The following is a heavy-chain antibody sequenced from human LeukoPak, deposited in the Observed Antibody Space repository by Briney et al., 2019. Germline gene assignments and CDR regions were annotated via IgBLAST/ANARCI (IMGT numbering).Heavy chain of an antibody. J-gene: IGHJ2*01. D-gene: IGHD3-22*01. CDR2: IYPGDSDT. Sequence: GESLKISCKGSGYSFTSYWIGWVRQMPGKGLEWMGIIYPGDSDTRYSPSFQGQVTISADKSISTAYLQWSSLKASDTAMYYCARQVYDSSGYYLRYFDFWGRGTLVTVSS. V-gene: IGHV5-51*01. CDR3: ARQVYDSSGYYLRYFDF. CDR1: GYSFTSYW.